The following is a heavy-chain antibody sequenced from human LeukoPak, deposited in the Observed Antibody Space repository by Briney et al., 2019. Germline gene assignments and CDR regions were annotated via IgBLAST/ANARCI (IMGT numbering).Heavy chain of an antibody. V-gene: IGHV1-46*01. CDR2: INPSGGST. D-gene: IGHD1-26*01. CDR3: ARVPLGGSQLYSFDY. CDR1: GYMFTNYY. Sequence: ASVKVSCKASGYMFTNYYIHWVRQAPGQGLEWRRVINPSGGSTSYAEKFQGRVTMTRDTSTSTVYMELSSLRSDDTAVYYCARVPLGGSQLYSFDYWGQGTLVTVSS. J-gene: IGHJ4*02.